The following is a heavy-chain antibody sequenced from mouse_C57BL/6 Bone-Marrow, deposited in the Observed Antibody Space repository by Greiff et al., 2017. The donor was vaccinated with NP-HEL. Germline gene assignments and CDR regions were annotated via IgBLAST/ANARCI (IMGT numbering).Heavy chain of an antibody. CDR1: EFTFSSYG. J-gene: IGHJ2*01. CDR2: ISSGGSYT. CDR3: ARHAAPYYFDY. Sequence: EVQLVESGGDLVKPGGSLKLSCAASEFTFSSYGMSWVRQTPDKRLEWVATISSGGSYTYYPDSVKGRFTISRDNAKNTLYLQMSSLKSEDTAMYYCARHAAPYYFDYWGQGTTLTVSS. V-gene: IGHV5-6*01.